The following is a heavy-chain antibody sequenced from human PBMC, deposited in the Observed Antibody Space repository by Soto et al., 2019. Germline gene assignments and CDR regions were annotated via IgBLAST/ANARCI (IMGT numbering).Heavy chain of an antibody. CDR2: INSDGSST. Sequence: PGGSLRLSCVVSGISFDDYAMHWVRQAPGKGLVWVSRINSDGSSTSYADSVKGRFTISRDNAKNTLYLQMNSLRAEDTAVYYCARDSGYPQGNWFDPWGQGTLVTVSS. D-gene: IGHD5-12*01. J-gene: IGHJ5*02. CDR1: GISFDDYA. V-gene: IGHV3-74*01. CDR3: ARDSGYPQGNWFDP.